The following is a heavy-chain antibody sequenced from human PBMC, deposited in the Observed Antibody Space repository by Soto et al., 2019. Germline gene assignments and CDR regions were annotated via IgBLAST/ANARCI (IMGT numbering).Heavy chain of an antibody. V-gene: IGHV4-34*01. J-gene: IGHJ4*02. D-gene: IGHD6-13*01. Sequence: SETLSLTCAVYGGSFSGYYWSWIRQPPGKGLEWIGEINHSGSTNYNPSLKSRVTISVDTSKNQFSLKLSSVTAADTAVYYCATNLIAAAGTDFWGQGTLVTVSS. CDR2: INHSGST. CDR3: ATNLIAAAGTDF. CDR1: GGSFSGYY.